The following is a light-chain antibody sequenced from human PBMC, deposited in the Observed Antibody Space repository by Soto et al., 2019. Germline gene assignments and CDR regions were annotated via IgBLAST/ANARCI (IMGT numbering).Light chain of an antibody. J-gene: IGLJ2*01. CDR2: RNN. Sequence: QSVLTQPPSASGTPGQRVTISCSGSSSNIGSNYVYWYQQLPGTAPKLPIYRNNQRPSGVPDRFSGSKSDTSASLAISGLRSEDEADYYCATWDASLSGPVFGGGTKLTVL. CDR3: ATWDASLSGPV. V-gene: IGLV1-47*01. CDR1: SSNIGSNY.